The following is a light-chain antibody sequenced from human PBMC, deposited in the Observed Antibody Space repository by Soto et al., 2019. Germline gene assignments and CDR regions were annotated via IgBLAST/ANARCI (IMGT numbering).Light chain of an antibody. Sequence: QSALTQPASVSGSPGQSITISCTGTSSDVGSYNLVSWYQQHPGKAPKSMIYEVSKRPSGVSNRFSGSKSGNTASLTISGLQAEDEGDYFCCSYAGSSTAYVFGTGTKVTVL. CDR2: EVS. CDR3: CSYAGSSTAYV. J-gene: IGLJ1*01. CDR1: SSDVGSYNL. V-gene: IGLV2-23*02.